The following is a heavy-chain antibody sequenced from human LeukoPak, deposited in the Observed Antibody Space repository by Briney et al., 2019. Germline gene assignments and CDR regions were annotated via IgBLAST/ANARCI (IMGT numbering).Heavy chain of an antibody. CDR1: GFTFSSYA. V-gene: IGHV3-30*04. CDR2: ISYDGSNK. J-gene: IGHJ5*02. D-gene: IGHD3-9*01. Sequence: GGSLRLSCAASGFTFSSYAMHWVRQAPGKGLEWVAAISYDGSNKYYADSVKGRFTISRDNSKNTLYLQMNSLRAEDTAVYYCARDGVLRYFGWFDPWGQGTLVTVSS. CDR3: ARDGVLRYFGWFDP.